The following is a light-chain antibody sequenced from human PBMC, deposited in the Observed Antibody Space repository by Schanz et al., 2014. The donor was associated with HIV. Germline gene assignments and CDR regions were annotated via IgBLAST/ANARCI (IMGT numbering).Light chain of an antibody. V-gene: IGLV2-8*01. CDR1: SSDVGSYSL. Sequence: QSALTQPASVSGSPGQSITLSCTGTSSDVGSYSLVSWYQQHPGKAPKLMIYEVSKRPLGVPDRFSGSKSGNTASLTVSRLQAEDEADYYCTSYAGSNNLVFGGGTKLTVL. J-gene: IGLJ2*01. CDR2: EVS. CDR3: TSYAGSNNLV.